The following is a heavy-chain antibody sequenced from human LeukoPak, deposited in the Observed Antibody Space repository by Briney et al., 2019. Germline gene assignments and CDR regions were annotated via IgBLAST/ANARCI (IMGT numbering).Heavy chain of an antibody. J-gene: IGHJ4*02. D-gene: IGHD4-11*01. CDR2: ISTSTGDT. Sequence: ASVKVSCKTSGYSFILYGISWVRQAPGQGPEWMGWISTSTGDTKYTQKFQGRVTLATDTSTSTAYMELSSLRSDDTAVYYCARDDNYGIFVNVDYWGQGTLVTVSS. CDR3: ARDDNYGIFVNVDY. CDR1: GYSFILYG. V-gene: IGHV1-18*01.